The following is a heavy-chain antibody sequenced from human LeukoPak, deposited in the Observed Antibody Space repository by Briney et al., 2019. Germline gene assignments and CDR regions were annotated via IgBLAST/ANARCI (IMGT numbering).Heavy chain of an antibody. CDR1: GGSISSYY. J-gene: IGHJ4*02. V-gene: IGHV4-4*07. Sequence: PSETLSLTCTVSGGSISSYYWSWIRQPAGKGLEWIGRIYTSGSTNYNPSLKSRVTMSVDTSKDQFSLKLSSVTAADTAVYYCASTYSSGWYFDYWGQGTLVTVSS. D-gene: IGHD6-19*01. CDR2: IYTSGST. CDR3: ASTYSSGWYFDY.